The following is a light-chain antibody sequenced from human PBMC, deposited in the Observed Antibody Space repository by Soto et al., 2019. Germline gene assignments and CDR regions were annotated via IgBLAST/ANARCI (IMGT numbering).Light chain of an antibody. J-gene: IGKJ5*01. CDR3: QLYGSSIT. CDR1: QSVGSTY. CDR2: GAS. V-gene: IGKV3-20*01. Sequence: EIVLTQSPGTLSLSPGERATLSCRASQSVGSTYLAWYQQKPGQTPRLLIYGASSRATGIPDRFSGSGSGTYFTLTISRLEPEDFAVYYCQLYGSSITFGQGTRLEIK.